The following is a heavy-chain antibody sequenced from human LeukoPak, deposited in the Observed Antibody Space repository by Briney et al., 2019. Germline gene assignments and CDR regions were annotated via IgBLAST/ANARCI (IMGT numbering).Heavy chain of an antibody. Sequence: GALRLSCAASGFIFNNYALNWVRQAPGKGLEWVSVIGISGDSTYYADSVKGRFTISRDNSKSTLSLQMNSLRGEDTAVYYCAKLNNGYYRGAIDYWGQGTLVTVSS. J-gene: IGHJ4*02. CDR2: IGISGDST. V-gene: IGHV3-23*01. CDR3: AKLNNGYYRGAIDY. CDR1: GFIFNNYA. D-gene: IGHD3-22*01.